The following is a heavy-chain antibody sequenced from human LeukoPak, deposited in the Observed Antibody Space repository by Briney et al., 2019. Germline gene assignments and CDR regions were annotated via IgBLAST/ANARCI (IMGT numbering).Heavy chain of an antibody. Sequence: SETLSLTCTVSGGSICSSSYYWGWIRQPPGTGLEWIGSIYYSGNTYYNASLKSQVSISIDTSKNQFSLRLTSVTAADTAVYYCARQTGSGLFILPGGQGTLVTVSS. CDR3: ARQTGSGLFILP. CDR2: IYYSGNT. J-gene: IGHJ4*02. CDR1: GGSICSSSYY. V-gene: IGHV4-39*01. D-gene: IGHD3/OR15-3a*01.